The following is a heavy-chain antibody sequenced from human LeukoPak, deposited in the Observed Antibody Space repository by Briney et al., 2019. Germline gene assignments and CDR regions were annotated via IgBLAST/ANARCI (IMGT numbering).Heavy chain of an antibody. CDR3: ARGSRWLPFDY. CDR1: GGSFSGYY. D-gene: IGHD3-22*01. V-gene: IGHV4-34*01. Sequence: SETLSLTCAVYGGSFSGYYWSWIRQPPGKGLEWIGEINHSGSTNYNPSLKSRVTISVDTSKNQISLKLSSVTAADTAVYYCARGSRWLPFDYWGQGTLVTVSS. CDR2: INHSGST. J-gene: IGHJ4*02.